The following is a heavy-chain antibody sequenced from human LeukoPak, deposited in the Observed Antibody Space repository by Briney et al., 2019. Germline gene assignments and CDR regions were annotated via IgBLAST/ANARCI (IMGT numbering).Heavy chain of an antibody. V-gene: IGHV1-18*01. CDR1: GYTFTSYG. Sequence: ASVKVSCKASGYTFTSYGISWVRQGPGQGLEWMGWISAYNGNTNYAQKLQGRVTMTTDTSTSTAYMELRSLRSDDTAVYYCARFNWGYYDSSGYSIDYWGQGTLVTVSS. CDR2: ISAYNGNT. D-gene: IGHD3-22*01. CDR3: ARFNWGYYDSSGYSIDY. J-gene: IGHJ4*02.